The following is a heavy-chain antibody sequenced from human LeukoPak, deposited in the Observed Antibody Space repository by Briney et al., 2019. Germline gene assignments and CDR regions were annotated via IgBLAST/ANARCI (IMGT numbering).Heavy chain of an antibody. CDR2: MYYSGGT. Sequence: PSETLSLTCRASGASISGYYWSWIRQPPGKGLEWIGHMYYSGGTTYNPSLKSRVFISLDTSKKHFSLKLSSVTAADTAVYYCAGTGLFFDYWSQGTLVTVSS. V-gene: IGHV4-59*01. J-gene: IGHJ4*02. CDR3: AGTGLFFDY. CDR1: GASISGYY. D-gene: IGHD7-27*01.